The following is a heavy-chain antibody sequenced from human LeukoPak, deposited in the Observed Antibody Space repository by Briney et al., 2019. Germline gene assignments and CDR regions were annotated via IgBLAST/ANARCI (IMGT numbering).Heavy chain of an antibody. CDR2: MNPNSGHT. Sequence: ASVKVSCKASGYTFTNYDINWVRQATGQGLGWMGWMNPNSGHTGYAQKFQGRVTMTRNTSISTAYMDLSSLRSEDTAVYYCARGSWFLDSWGQGTLVTVSS. CDR1: GYTFTNYD. J-gene: IGHJ4*02. CDR3: ARGSWFLDS. D-gene: IGHD6-13*01. V-gene: IGHV1-8*01.